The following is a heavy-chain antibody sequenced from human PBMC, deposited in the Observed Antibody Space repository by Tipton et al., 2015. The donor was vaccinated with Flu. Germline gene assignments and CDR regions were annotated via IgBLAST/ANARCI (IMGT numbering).Heavy chain of an antibody. Sequence: TLSLTCSVSGDSIGSTYFWGWIRKPPGGGLEWIGNVHRSGNGYYKPSLKSRVMISVDTSKNQFSLELTSMTAADTAVYYCTRRDYSNYGSEPHNWFDPVGQGILVTVSS. V-gene: IGHV4-38-2*01. D-gene: IGHD4-11*01. J-gene: IGHJ5*01. CDR2: VHRSGNG. CDR3: TRRDYSNYGSEPHNWFDP. CDR1: GDSIGSTYF.